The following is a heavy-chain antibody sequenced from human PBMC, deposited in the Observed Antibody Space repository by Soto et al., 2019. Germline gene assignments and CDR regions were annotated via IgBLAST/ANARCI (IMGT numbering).Heavy chain of an antibody. V-gene: IGHV3-66*01. J-gene: IGHJ4*02. Sequence: EVQLVESGGGLVQPGGSLRLSCAASGFTVSSNYMSWVRQAPGKGLEWVSVMYSGGSTYNADSGKGIFTSSRDNSENTLYLQMNSLRVEDTAGYYGVRSTEKGEWGQGTLVTVSS. CDR1: GFTVSSNY. CDR2: MYSGGST. CDR3: VRSTEKGE.